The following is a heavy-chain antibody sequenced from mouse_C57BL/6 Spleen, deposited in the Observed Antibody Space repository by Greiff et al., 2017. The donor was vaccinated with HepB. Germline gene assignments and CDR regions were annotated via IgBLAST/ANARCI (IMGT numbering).Heavy chain of an antibody. CDR2: INPYNGGT. CDR1: GYTFTDYY. D-gene: IGHD1-1*01. J-gene: IGHJ1*03. CDR3: ARKKVTVVANWYFDV. V-gene: IGHV1-19*01. Sequence: EVKLMESGPVLVKPGASVKMSCKASGYTFTDYYMNWVKQSHGKSLEWIGVINPYNGGTSYNQKFKGKATLTVDKSSSTAYMELNSLTSEDSAVYYCARKKVTVVANWYFDVWGTGTTVTVSS.